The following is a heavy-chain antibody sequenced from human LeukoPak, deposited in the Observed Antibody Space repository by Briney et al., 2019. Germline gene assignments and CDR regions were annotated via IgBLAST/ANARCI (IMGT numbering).Heavy chain of an antibody. D-gene: IGHD7-27*01. Sequence: GGSLRLSCAASGLTFSSHWMHWVRQAPGKGLEWVANIKPDGSEKYYVDSVKGRFTISRDNSKNALYLQMNSLRVEDTAVYYCAIDPNWGTHSWGQGVLVTVSS. CDR2: IKPDGSEK. CDR1: GLTFSSHW. J-gene: IGHJ4*02. CDR3: AIDPNWGTHS. V-gene: IGHV3-7*03.